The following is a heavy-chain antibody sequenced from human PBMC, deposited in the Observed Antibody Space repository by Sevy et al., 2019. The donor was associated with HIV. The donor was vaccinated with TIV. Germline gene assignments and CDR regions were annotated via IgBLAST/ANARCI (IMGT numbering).Heavy chain of an antibody. V-gene: IGHV3-7*01. CDR3: HLIPYY. J-gene: IGHJ4*02. D-gene: IGHD2-2*02. Sequence: GGSLRLSCAASGFTFSSFWMGWVRQAPGKGLEWVANIKQDGSEKYYVDSVKGRFTVSRDKAKNSLFLQMNSLRAEDTAVYYCHLIPYYWGQGTLVTVSS. CDR1: GFTFSSFW. CDR2: IKQDGSEK.